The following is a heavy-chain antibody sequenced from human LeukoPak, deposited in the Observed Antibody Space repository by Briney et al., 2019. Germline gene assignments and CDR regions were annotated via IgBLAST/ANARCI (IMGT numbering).Heavy chain of an antibody. Sequence: QLGGSLRLSCAASGFAFSAYWMHWVRQAPGKGLEWVSRINEDATTITYADSVKGRFIISRDNSKKSLYLQMNNLRAEDTAVYYCVRDLILVRTPGDDFDFWGQGTLVIVSS. V-gene: IGHV3-74*01. CDR2: INEDATTI. CDR3: VRDLILVRTPGDDFDF. CDR1: GFAFSAYW. D-gene: IGHD3-16*01. J-gene: IGHJ4*02.